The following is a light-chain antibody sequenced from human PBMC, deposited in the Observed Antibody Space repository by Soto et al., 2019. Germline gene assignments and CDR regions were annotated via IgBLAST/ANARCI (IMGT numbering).Light chain of an antibody. CDR3: SSYAGSNNYV. V-gene: IGLV2-8*01. CDR2: EVS. CDR1: SSDVGGYNY. J-gene: IGLJ1*01. Sequence: VEAGRITYNKTSSDVGGYNYVSWYQQHPGKAPKLMIYEVSKRPSGVPDRFSGSKSGNTASLTVSGLQAEDEADYYCSSYAGSNNYVFGTGTKVTVL.